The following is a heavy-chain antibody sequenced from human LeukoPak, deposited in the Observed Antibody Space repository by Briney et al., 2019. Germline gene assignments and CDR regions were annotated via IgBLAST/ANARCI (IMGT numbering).Heavy chain of an antibody. J-gene: IGHJ4*02. CDR1: GFTFSSYW. D-gene: IGHD5-18*01. CDR2: ISYDGSNK. CDR3: ARGERDTEEPGSRFDY. Sequence: GGSLRLSCVASGFTFSSYWMSWVRQAPGKGLEWVAVISYDGSNKYYADSVKGRFTISRDNSKNTLYLQMNSLRAEDTAVYYCARGERDTEEPGSRFDYWGQGTLVTVSS. V-gene: IGHV3-30-3*01.